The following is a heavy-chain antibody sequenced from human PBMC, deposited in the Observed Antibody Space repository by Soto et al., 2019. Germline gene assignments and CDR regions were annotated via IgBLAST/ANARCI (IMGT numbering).Heavy chain of an antibody. D-gene: IGHD2-2*01. V-gene: IGHV3-30-3*01. J-gene: IGHJ6*02. CDR1: GFTFSSYA. Sequence: GGSLRLSCAASGFTFSSYAMHWVRQAPGKGLEWVAVISYDGSNKYYADSVKGRFTISRDNSKNTLYLQMNSLRAEDTAVYYCARERSNVVAPHYYGMDVWGQGTTVTVSS. CDR3: ARERSNVVAPHYYGMDV. CDR2: ISYDGSNK.